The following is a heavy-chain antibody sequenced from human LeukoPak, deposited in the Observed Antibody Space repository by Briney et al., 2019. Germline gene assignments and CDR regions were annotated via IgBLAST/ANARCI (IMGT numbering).Heavy chain of an antibody. CDR2: INPNSGGT. J-gene: IGHJ4*02. Sequence: ASVKVSCKASGYTFTGYYMHWVRQAPGQGLEWMGWINPNSGGTNYAQKFQGRVTMTRDTSISTAYMELSRLRSDDTAVYYCAGEDYSSSCPDYWGQGTLVTVSS. CDR1: GYTFTGYY. CDR3: AGEDYSSSCPDY. D-gene: IGHD6-13*01. V-gene: IGHV1-2*02.